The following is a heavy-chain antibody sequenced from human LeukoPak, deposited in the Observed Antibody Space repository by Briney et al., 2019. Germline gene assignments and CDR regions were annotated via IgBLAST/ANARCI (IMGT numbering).Heavy chain of an antibody. CDR2: IYYSGST. CDR1: GYSISIDYD. CDR3: ARDSGTTGEVKFDT. J-gene: IGHJ5*02. D-gene: IGHD1-7*01. V-gene: IGHV4-38-2*02. Sequence: SETLSLTCTVSGYSISIDYDWGWFRPPPGKGLGWIGYIYYSGSTNYNPSLKSRVTLSVDTSKNQFSLKLRSVTAADTAVYYCARDSGTTGEVKFDTWGQGTLGTV.